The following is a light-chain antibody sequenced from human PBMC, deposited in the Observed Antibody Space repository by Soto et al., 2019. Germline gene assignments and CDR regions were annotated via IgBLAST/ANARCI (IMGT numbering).Light chain of an antibody. J-gene: IGLJ2*01. CDR3: SSYAGANSVV. CDR1: RSDVGGYNY. V-gene: IGLV2-8*01. CDR2: EVS. Sequence: QSALTQPPSASGSPGQSVTLSCTGMRSDVGGYNYVSWYQQHPGKAPKLMIYEVSKQPSGVPDRFSGTKSGNTASLTVSGLQAEDEADYYCSSYAGANSVVFGGGTKLTVL.